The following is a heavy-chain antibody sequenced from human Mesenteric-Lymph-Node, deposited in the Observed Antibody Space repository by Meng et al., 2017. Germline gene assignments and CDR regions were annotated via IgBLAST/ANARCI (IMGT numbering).Heavy chain of an antibody. CDR1: GGSFSGYY. D-gene: IGHD5-12*01. V-gene: IGHV4-34*01. Sequence: QGQLQQGGAGLLQPSGTLSLTGAVYGGSFSGYYWSWIRQPPGKGLEWIGEINHSGSTNYNPSLKSRVTISVDTSKNQFSLKLSSVTAADTAVYYCARGSRLRKLDYWGQGTLVTVSS. CDR2: INHSGST. J-gene: IGHJ4*02. CDR3: ARGSRLRKLDY.